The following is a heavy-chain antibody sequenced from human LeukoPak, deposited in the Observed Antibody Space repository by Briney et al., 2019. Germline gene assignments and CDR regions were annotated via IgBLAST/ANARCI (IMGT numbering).Heavy chain of an antibody. CDR3: ARGGHSSSWYLGVSDY. D-gene: IGHD6-13*01. CDR1: GYTFTSYG. CDR2: ISAYNGNT. Sequence: ASVKVSCKASGYTFTSYGISWVRQAPGQGLEWMGWISAYNGNTNYAQKLQSRVTMTTDTSTSTAYMELRSLRSDDTAVYYCARGGHSSSWYLGVSDYWGQGTLVTVSS. J-gene: IGHJ4*02. V-gene: IGHV1-18*01.